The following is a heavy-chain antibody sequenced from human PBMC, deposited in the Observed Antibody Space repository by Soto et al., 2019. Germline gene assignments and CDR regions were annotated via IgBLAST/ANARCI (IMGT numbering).Heavy chain of an antibody. Sequence: QVQLVESGGGVVQPGRSLRLSCTASGFTFSNYGIHWVRQAPGKGLEWVEVISYDGSNKYFADSVKGRFTISRDNSKNTVSLQMNSLRAEDTAVYYCAKDRGGSGSFDYWGQGTLVTVSS. CDR3: AKDRGGSGSFDY. CDR1: GFTFSNYG. CDR2: ISYDGSNK. J-gene: IGHJ4*02. V-gene: IGHV3-30*18. D-gene: IGHD3-10*01.